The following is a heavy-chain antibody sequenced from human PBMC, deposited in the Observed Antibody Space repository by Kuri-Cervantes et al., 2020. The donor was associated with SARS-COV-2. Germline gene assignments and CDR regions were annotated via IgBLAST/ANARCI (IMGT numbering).Heavy chain of an antibody. CDR1: GYTFTGYY. Sequence: ASVKVSCKASGYTFTGYYMHWVRQAPGQGLEWMGWINPNSGGTNYAQKFQGRVAMTRDTPISTAYMELSRLRSDDTAVYYCARDLMTTVTTGAFDIWGQGTMVTVSS. V-gene: IGHV1-2*02. J-gene: IGHJ3*02. CDR3: ARDLMTTVTTGAFDI. D-gene: IGHD4-17*01. CDR2: INPNSGGT.